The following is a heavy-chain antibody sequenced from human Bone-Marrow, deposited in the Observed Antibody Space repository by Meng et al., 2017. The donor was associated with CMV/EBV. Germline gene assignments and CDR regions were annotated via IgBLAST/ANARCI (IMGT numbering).Heavy chain of an antibody. CDR3: ARDSPLVGATWPGANAFDI. Sequence: GGSLRLSCAASGFTFDDYAMHWVRQAPGKGLEWVSGISWNSGSIGYADSVKGRFTISRDNAKNSLYLQMNSLRAEDTAVYYCARDSPLVGATWPGANAFDIWGQGKMVTVSS. D-gene: IGHD1-26*01. V-gene: IGHV3-9*01. CDR1: GFTFDDYA. J-gene: IGHJ3*02. CDR2: ISWNSGSI.